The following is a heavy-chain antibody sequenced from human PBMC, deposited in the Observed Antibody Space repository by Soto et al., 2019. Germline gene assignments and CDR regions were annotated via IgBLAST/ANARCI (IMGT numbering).Heavy chain of an antibody. CDR2: IIPIFGTA. V-gene: IGHV1-69*13. J-gene: IGHJ4*02. D-gene: IGHD3-22*01. Sequence: SVKVSCKASGGTFSSYAISWVRQPPGQGLEWMGGIIPIFGTANYAQKFQGRVTITADESTSTAYMELSSLRSEDTAVYYCASPLKYYDSSGPFDYWGQGTLVTVSS. CDR3: ASPLKYYDSSGPFDY. CDR1: GGTFSSYA.